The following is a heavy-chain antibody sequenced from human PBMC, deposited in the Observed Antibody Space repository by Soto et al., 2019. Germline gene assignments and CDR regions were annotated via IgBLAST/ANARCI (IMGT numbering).Heavy chain of an antibody. Sequence: PSETLSLTCAVSGFSISSGYYWGWIRQPPGKGLEWIGSMYYSGTTYYSPSLKSRVAISIDTSKNQFSLKLRAVTAADTAVYYCARECVSCYPTPSFDYWGQGTLVTVSS. D-gene: IGHD2-2*01. CDR3: ARECVSCYPTPSFDY. CDR1: GFSISSGYY. CDR2: MYYSGTT. V-gene: IGHV4-38-2*02. J-gene: IGHJ4*02.